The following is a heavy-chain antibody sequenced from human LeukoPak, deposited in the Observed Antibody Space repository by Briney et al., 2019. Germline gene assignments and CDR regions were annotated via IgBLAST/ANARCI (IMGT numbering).Heavy chain of an antibody. Sequence: GGSLRLSCAASGFTFSSYGMHWVRQAPGKGLEWVAVISYDGNNRYSADSVKGRFTISRDNSKNTLYLQMNSLRAEDTAVYYCATRSGDYWGQGTLVTVSS. CDR3: ATRSGDY. CDR2: ISYDGNNR. J-gene: IGHJ4*02. CDR1: GFTFSSYG. D-gene: IGHD1/OR15-1a*01. V-gene: IGHV3-30*03.